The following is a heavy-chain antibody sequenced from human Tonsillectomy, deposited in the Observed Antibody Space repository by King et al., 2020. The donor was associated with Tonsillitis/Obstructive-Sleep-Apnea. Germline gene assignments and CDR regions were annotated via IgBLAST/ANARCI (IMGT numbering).Heavy chain of an antibody. CDR1: GGSISRYY. J-gene: IGHJ4*02. Sequence: QLQESGPGLVKPSETLSLTCTVSGGSISRYYWSWIRQTPGKGLEWIGYISHSGSTNYNPSLESRVTISVDTSKNQFSLKLSSVTAADTAVYYCVSEGFAGTGGFDYWGQGTLVTVSS. V-gene: IGHV4-59*01. CDR2: ISHSGST. CDR3: VSEGFAGTGGFDY. D-gene: IGHD1-1*01.